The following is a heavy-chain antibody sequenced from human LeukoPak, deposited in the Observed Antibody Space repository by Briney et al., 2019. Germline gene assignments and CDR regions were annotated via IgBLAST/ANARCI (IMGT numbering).Heavy chain of an antibody. CDR3: ARGVTYYYDSSVFPFDY. D-gene: IGHD3-22*01. CDR2: IYYSGST. V-gene: IGHV4-31*03. J-gene: IGHJ4*02. Sequence: SQTLSLTCTVSGGSISSGGYYWSWIRQHPGKGLEWIGYIYYSGSTYYNPSLKSRVTISVDTSKNQFSLKLSSVTAADTAVYYCARGVTYYYDSSVFPFDYWGQGTLVTVSS. CDR1: GGSISSGGYY.